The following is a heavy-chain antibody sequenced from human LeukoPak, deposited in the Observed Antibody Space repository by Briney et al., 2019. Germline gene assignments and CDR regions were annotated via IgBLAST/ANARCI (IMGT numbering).Heavy chain of an antibody. CDR1: GFTFSSYG. CDR3: ARDLIAARSGLDY. D-gene: IGHD6-6*01. Sequence: GGSLRLSCAASGFTFSSYGMHWVRQAPGKGLEWVAVIWYDGSNKYYADSVKDRFTISRDNSKNTLYLQMNSLRAEDTAVYYCARDLIAARSGLDYWGQGTLVTVSS. J-gene: IGHJ4*02. CDR2: IWYDGSNK. V-gene: IGHV3-33*01.